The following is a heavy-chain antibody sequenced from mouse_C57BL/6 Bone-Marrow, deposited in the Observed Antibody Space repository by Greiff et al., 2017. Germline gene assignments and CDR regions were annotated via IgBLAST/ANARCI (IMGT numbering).Heavy chain of an antibody. CDR1: GFTFSSYA. CDR3: TRDGDYYAMDY. CDR2: ISSGGDYI. D-gene: IGHD2-3*01. Sequence: EVQLMESGAGLVKPGGSLKLSCAASGFTFSSYAMSWVRQTPEKRLEWVAYISSGGDYIYYADTVKGRFTISRDNARNTLYLQMSSLKSEDTAMYYCTRDGDYYAMDYWGQGTSVTVSS. V-gene: IGHV5-9-1*02. J-gene: IGHJ4*01.